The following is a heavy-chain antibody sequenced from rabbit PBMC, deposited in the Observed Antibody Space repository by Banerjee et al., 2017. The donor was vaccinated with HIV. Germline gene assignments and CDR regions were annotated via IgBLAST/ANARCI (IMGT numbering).Heavy chain of an antibody. CDR1: RFTLSSYW. Sequence: QSLEESGGDLVKPGASLTLTCTASRFTLSSYWMCWVRQAPGKGLEWIACIDAGGNDYTWYANWAKGRFTISKTSSTTVTLQMTSMTGADTDTYFCWRYYGGYGGYDLWGPGTLVTVS. J-gene: IGHJ4*01. V-gene: IGHV1S40*01. CDR3: WRYYGGYGGYDL. D-gene: IGHD2-1*01. CDR2: IDAGGNDYT.